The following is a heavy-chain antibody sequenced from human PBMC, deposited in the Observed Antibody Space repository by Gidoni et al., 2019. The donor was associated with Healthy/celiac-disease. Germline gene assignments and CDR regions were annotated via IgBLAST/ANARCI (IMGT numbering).Heavy chain of an antibody. V-gene: IGHV1-69*01. Sequence: QVQLVQSGAEVTKPGSAVKVSGKAPGGTFSSKAISWVRHAPGQGLELSGVFIPIFGTANYAQPFQGRVTITADESTSTAYMGLSSLRSEDTALYCCARPDPYCGGDCEPGGYGMDVWGQGATVTVSS. CDR3: ARPDPYCGGDCEPGGYGMDV. CDR2: FIPIFGTA. CDR1: GGTFSSKA. J-gene: IGHJ6*02. D-gene: IGHD2-21*02.